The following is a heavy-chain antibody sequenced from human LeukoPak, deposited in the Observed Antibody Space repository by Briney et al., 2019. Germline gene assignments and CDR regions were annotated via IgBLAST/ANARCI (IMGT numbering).Heavy chain of an antibody. V-gene: IGHV3-7*01. J-gene: IGHJ4*02. CDR3: ARENYFDY. Sequence: GGSLRLSCAASGFTFSDYYMGWVRQAPGKGLEWVANIKPDGSEKYYVDSVKGRFTISRDNAKKSLYLQMNSLRAEDTAVYYCARENYFDYWGQGSLVTVSS. CDR1: GFTFSDYY. CDR2: IKPDGSEK.